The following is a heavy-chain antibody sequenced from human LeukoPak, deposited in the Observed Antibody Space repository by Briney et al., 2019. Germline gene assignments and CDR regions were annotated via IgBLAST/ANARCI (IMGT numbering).Heavy chain of an antibody. Sequence: SETLSLTCAVYGGSFSGYSWSWIRQPPGKGLEWIGEINHRGSTNYTPSLKSRVTISVDTSKNQFSLKLNSVTAADTAVYYCARHRRYCSGTSCYSWWFDPWGQGTLVTASS. CDR3: ARHRRYCSGTSCYSWWFDP. D-gene: IGHD2-2*01. V-gene: IGHV4-34*01. J-gene: IGHJ5*02. CDR1: GGSFSGYS. CDR2: INHRGST.